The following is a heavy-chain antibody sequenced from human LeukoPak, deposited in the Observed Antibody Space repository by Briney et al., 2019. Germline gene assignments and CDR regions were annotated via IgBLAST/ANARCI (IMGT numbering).Heavy chain of an antibody. CDR3: ARDLRYYYDSSGYDFYFDY. CDR2: ISYDGSNK. D-gene: IGHD3-22*01. CDR1: GFTFSSYA. V-gene: IGHV3-30-3*01. J-gene: IGHJ4*02. Sequence: GGSLRLSCAASGFTFSSYAMHWVRQAPGKGLEWVAVISYDGSNKYYADSVKGRFTISRDNSKNTLYLQMNSLRAEDTAVYYCARDLRYYYDSSGYDFYFDYWGQGTLVTVSS.